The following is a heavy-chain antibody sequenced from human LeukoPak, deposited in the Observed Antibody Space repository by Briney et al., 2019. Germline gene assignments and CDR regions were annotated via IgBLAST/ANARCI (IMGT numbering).Heavy chain of an antibody. CDR1: GFTFSNYW. J-gene: IGHJ4*02. CDR2: ISSSSSYI. D-gene: IGHD1-26*01. V-gene: IGHV3-21*06. CDR3: ARGDGSPSD. Sequence: GGSLRLSCAASGFTFSNYWMSWVRQAPGKGLEWVSSISSSSSYIYYADSLKGRFTISRDNAKNSLYLQMNSLRVEDTAIYYCARGDGSPSDWGQGTLVTVSS.